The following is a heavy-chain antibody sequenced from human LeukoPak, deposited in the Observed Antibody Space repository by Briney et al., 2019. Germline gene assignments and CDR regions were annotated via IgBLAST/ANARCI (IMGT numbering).Heavy chain of an antibody. J-gene: IGHJ3*01. CDR1: GGTFSSYA. V-gene: IGHV1-69*01. CDR3: AREGHDYGDYGPDAFDV. Sequence: SVKVSCKASGGTFSSYAISWVRQAPGQGLEWMGGIIPIFGTANYAQKFQGRVTITADESTSTAYMELSSLRSEDTAVYYCAREGHDYGDYGPDAFDVWGQGTMVTVSS. D-gene: IGHD4-17*01. CDR2: IIPIFGTA.